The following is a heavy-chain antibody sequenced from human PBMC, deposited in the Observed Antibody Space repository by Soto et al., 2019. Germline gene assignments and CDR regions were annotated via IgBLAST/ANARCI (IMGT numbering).Heavy chain of an antibody. CDR3: ARAAVVGHYDVMDV. CDR2: INPNSGGT. Sequence: ASVKVSCKASGYTFTGYYMHWVRQAPGQGLEWMGWINPNSGGTNYAQKFQGWVTMTRDTSISTAYMELSRLRSDDTAVYYCARAAVVGHYDVMDVRGQGSTVT. D-gene: IGHD2-15*01. CDR1: GYTFTGYY. V-gene: IGHV1-2*04. J-gene: IGHJ6*02.